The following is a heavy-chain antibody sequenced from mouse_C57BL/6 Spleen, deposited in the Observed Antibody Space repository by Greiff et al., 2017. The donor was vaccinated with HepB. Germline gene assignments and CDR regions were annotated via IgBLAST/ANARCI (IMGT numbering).Heavy chain of an antibody. J-gene: IGHJ3*01. CDR1: GYTFTDYE. D-gene: IGHD1-1*02. V-gene: IGHV1-15*01. CDR3: TRETMGLRSPFAY. Sequence: VQLQQSGAELVRPGASVTLSCKASGYTFTDYEMHWVKQTPVHGLEWIGAIDPETGGTAYNQKFKGKAILTADKSSNTAYMELRSLTSEDSAVYYCTRETMGLRSPFAYWGQGTLVTVSA. CDR2: IDPETGGT.